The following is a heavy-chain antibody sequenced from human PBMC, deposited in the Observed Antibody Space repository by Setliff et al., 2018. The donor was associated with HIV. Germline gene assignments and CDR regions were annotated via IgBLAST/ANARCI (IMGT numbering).Heavy chain of an antibody. V-gene: IGHV1-69*10. Sequence: SVKVSCMDSGGTFSSYAISWVRQAPGQGLEWMGGIIPILGIANYAKKFQGRVTITADKSTSTAYMELSSLRSEDTAVYYCARSRVHYYYDSSGYPTRYDAFDIWGQGTMVTVSS. D-gene: IGHD3-22*01. J-gene: IGHJ3*02. CDR3: ARSRVHYYYDSSGYPTRYDAFDI. CDR2: IIPILGIA. CDR1: GGTFSSYA.